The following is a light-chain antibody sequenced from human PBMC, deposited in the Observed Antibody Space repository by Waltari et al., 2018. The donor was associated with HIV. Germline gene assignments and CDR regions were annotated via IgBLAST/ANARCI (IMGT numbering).Light chain of an antibody. CDR2: AAS. Sequence: DIQLTPSPSFMSASVGDRVTITCRASQGISSNLAWYQQKPGQAPTLLIYAASSLPSGVTSRFSGSGSGTEFTLTIRSLQPEDFATYSCQHLNAYPPFTFGPGTTVD. J-gene: IGKJ3*01. CDR1: QGISSN. CDR3: QHLNAYPPFT. V-gene: IGKV1-9*01.